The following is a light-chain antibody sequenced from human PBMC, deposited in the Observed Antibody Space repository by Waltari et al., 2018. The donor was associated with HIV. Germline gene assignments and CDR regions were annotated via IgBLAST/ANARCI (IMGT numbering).Light chain of an antibody. CDR2: DTA. V-gene: IGKV3-11*01. CDR1: QSVGRY. Sequence: EVVLTQSPATLSLSPGGRATLSSTASQSVGRYLSWYQQKHAQTPRPLISDTANMAARIPARFSGGGSATDFTLTISSGEPEDSAVYYCQQRSTWPPVTFGGGTRVEIK. CDR3: QQRSTWPPVT. J-gene: IGKJ4*01.